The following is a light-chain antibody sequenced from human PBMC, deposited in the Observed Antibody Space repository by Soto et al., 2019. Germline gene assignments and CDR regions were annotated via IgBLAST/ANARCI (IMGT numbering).Light chain of an antibody. Sequence: EIVLTQSPGTLSLSPGEHATLSCRASQSVSNNYLAWYQQKPGQAPRLLIYGASNRATGIPDRFSGSGSGTDFTLTISRLEPEDFAVYYCQQYGSSGTFGQGTKVDIK. V-gene: IGKV3-20*01. CDR3: QQYGSSGT. J-gene: IGKJ1*01. CDR2: GAS. CDR1: QSVSNNY.